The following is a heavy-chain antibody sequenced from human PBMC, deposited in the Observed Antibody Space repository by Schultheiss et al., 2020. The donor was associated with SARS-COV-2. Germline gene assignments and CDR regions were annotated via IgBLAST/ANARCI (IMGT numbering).Heavy chain of an antibody. D-gene: IGHD3-16*01. CDR1: GYTFTGYY. CDR2: INPNSGGT. CDR3: ARGPVYYDYIWGTDRYYFDY. Sequence: ASVKVSCKASGYTFTGYYMHWVRQAPGQGLEWMGWINPNSGGTNYAQKFQGWVTMTRDTSISTAYMELSRLRSDDTAVYYCARGPVYYDYIWGTDRYYFDYWGQGTLVTVSS. J-gene: IGHJ4*02. V-gene: IGHV1-2*04.